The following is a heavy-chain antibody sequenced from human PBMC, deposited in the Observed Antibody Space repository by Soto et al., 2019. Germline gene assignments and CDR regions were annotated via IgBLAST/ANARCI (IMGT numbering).Heavy chain of an antibody. D-gene: IGHD5-18*01. Sequence: QVQLQESGPGLVKPSGTLSLTCAVSGVSISSHDWWTWVRQPPGKGLEWIGESHQSGNTHYNSSPQSRVTISLDESKNPLSLQLTAVTVADTAVYYCATRDTGRVYWGQGTLVTVSS. CDR2: SHQSGNT. J-gene: IGHJ4*02. CDR1: GVSISSHDW. V-gene: IGHV4-4*02. CDR3: ATRDTGRVY.